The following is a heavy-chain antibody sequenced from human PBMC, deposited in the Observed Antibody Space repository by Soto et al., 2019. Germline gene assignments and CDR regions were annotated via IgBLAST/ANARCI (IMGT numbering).Heavy chain of an antibody. CDR3: ARTRVVAATRYYYYGMDV. J-gene: IGHJ6*02. V-gene: IGHV3-30-3*01. CDR2: ISYDGSNK. D-gene: IGHD2-15*01. CDR1: GFTFSSYA. Sequence: GGSLRLSCAASGFTFSSYAMHWVRQAPGKGLEWVAVISYDGSNKYYADSVKGRFTISRDNSKNTLYLQMNSLRAEDTAVYYCARTRVVAATRYYYYGMDVWGQGTTVTVSS.